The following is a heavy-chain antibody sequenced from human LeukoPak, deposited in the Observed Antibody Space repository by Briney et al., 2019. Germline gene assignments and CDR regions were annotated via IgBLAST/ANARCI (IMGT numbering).Heavy chain of an antibody. V-gene: IGHV3-7*03. CDR1: GFTFSSYW. CDR2: IKQDGSEK. J-gene: IGHJ4*02. CDR3: AKDINRKWELLRYFDY. Sequence: GGSLRLSCAASGFTFSSYWMSWVRQAPGKGLEWVANIKQDGSEKYYVDSVKGRFTISRDNAKNSLYLQMNSLRAEDMALYYCAKDINRKWELLRYFDYWGQGTLVTVSS. D-gene: IGHD1-26*01.